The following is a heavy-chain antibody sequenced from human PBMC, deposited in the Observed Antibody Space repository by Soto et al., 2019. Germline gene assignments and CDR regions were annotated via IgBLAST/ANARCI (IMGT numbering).Heavy chain of an antibody. V-gene: IGHV1-69*01. CDR1: GGTFSSYA. CDR3: ARDKSSSWYGAYYYGMDV. CDR2: IIPIFGTA. Sequence: QVQLVQSGAEVKKPGSSVKVSCKASGGTFSSYAISWVRQAPGQGLEWMGGIIPIFGTANYAQKFQGRVTITADESTSTAYMELSSLRSEDTAVYYCARDKSSSWYGAYYYGMDVWGQGTTVTVSS. D-gene: IGHD6-13*01. J-gene: IGHJ6*02.